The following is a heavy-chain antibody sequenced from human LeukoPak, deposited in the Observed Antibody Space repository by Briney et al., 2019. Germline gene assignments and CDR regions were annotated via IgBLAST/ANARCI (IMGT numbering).Heavy chain of an antibody. D-gene: IGHD5-18*01. V-gene: IGHV4-59*01. J-gene: IGHJ4*02. CDR1: GDSISSYY. Sequence: PSETLSLTCTVSGDSISSYYWSWIRQPPGKGLEWIGYIYYSGSTNYKPSLKSRVTISVDTSKNQFSLKLSSVTAADTAVYYCARAGSSYGNFDYWGQGTLVTVSS. CDR2: IYYSGST. CDR3: ARAGSSYGNFDY.